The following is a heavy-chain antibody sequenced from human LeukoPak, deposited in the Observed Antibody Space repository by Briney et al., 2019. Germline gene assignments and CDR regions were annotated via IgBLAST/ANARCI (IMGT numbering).Heavy chain of an antibody. Sequence: GGSLRLSCAASGFTFSSYAMSWVRQAPGKGLEWVSAISGSGGSTYYADSVKGRFTISRDNSKNTLYLQMNSLRAEDTAVYYCAKEFGTMVRGVIDHFDYWGQGTLVTVSS. CDR1: GFTFSSYA. CDR2: ISGSGGST. J-gene: IGHJ4*02. V-gene: IGHV3-23*01. D-gene: IGHD3-10*01. CDR3: AKEFGTMVRGVIDHFDY.